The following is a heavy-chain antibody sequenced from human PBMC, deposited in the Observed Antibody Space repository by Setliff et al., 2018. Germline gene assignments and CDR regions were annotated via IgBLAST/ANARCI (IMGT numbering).Heavy chain of an antibody. CDR1: GFSFSTYT. Sequence: GGSLRLSCVASGFSFSTYTVHWVRQAPGKGLEWISADGANEYYADSVKGRFTISRDKSRNTLYLQMTGLRAEDTAVYYCARISRLYTSSWDDYWGRGTLVTVSS. CDR3: ARISRLYTSSWDDY. J-gene: IGHJ4*02. V-gene: IGHV3-30*07. D-gene: IGHD6-13*01. CDR2: SADGANE.